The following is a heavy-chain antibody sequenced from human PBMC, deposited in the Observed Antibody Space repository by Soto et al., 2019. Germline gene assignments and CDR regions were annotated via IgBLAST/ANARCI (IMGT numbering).Heavy chain of an antibody. V-gene: IGHV3-7*03. CDR1: GVRFSNYW. D-gene: IGHD5-18*01. Sequence: AGSLTLSCAASGVRFSNYWMSWVRQPPGKGLEWVANMKPDGSKINYVDSMRGLFTISRDNDKHSLYLQMTSLRVEDTAVYYCGGDRGYSSFDYWGQGTRVTVSS. CDR3: GGDRGYSSFDY. CDR2: MKPDGSKI. J-gene: IGHJ4*02.